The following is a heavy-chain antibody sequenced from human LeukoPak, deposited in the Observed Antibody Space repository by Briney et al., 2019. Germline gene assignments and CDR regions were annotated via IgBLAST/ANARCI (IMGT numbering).Heavy chain of an antibody. Sequence: PSETLSLTCTVSGYSIGNGYYWGWIRQPPGKGLEWIGSIYHSGNTFYNPSLKSRVTISVDTSKNQFSLNLASVTAADTAVYYCAIKTRANRPSGSWFDPWGQGTLVTVSS. V-gene: IGHV4-38-2*02. CDR2: IYHSGNT. J-gene: IGHJ5*02. D-gene: IGHD3-10*01. CDR1: GYSIGNGYY. CDR3: AIKTRANRPSGSWFDP.